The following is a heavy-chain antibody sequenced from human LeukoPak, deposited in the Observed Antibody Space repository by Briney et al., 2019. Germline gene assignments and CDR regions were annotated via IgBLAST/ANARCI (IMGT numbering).Heavy chain of an antibody. CDR3: ICRSDYDILTGYVYYYYMDV. CDR2: IYYSGST. V-gene: IGHV4-39*01. J-gene: IGHJ6*03. CDR1: GGSISSSSYY. D-gene: IGHD3-9*01. Sequence: SETLSLTCTVSGGSISSSSYYWGWIRQPPGKGLERIGSIYYSGSTYYNPSLKSRVTISVDTSKNQFSLKLSSVTAADTAVHYCICRSDYDILTGYVYYYYMDVWGKGTTVTVSS.